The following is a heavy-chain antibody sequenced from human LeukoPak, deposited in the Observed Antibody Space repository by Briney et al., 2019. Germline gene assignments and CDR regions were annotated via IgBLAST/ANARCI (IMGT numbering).Heavy chain of an antibody. CDR1: GFTFSSYA. CDR3: ARASGTDY. J-gene: IGHJ4*02. CDR2: ISYDGSNK. V-gene: IGHV3-30-3*01. Sequence: GGSLRPSCAASGFTFSSYAMHWVRQAPGKGLEWVAVISYDGSNKYYADSVRGRFTISRDNSKNTLYLQMNSLRAEDTAVYYCARASGTDYWGQGTLVTVSS. D-gene: IGHD3-10*01.